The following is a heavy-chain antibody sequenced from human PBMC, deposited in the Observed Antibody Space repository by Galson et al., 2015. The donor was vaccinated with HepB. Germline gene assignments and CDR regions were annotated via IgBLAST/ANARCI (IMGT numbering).Heavy chain of an antibody. CDR2: ISYDGSNK. CDR3: ARELDYGDHETAFDI. D-gene: IGHD4-17*01. J-gene: IGHJ3*02. Sequence: SLRLSCAASGFTFSSYAMHWVRQAPGKGLEWVAVISYDGSNKYYADSVKGRFTISRDNSKNTLYLQMNSLRAEDTAVYYCARELDYGDHETAFDIWGQGTMVTVSS. V-gene: IGHV3-30*04. CDR1: GFTFSSYA.